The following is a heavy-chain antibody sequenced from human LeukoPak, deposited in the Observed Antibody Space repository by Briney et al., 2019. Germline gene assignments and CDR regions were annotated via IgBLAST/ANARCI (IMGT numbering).Heavy chain of an antibody. CDR3: ARDPLYTNSPPSYFDY. J-gene: IGHJ4*02. D-gene: IGHD2-2*02. Sequence: QPGRSLRLSCAASGFTFSSYAMNWVRQAPGKGLEWVAIISYDGTNKDYADSVKGRFTISRDNSRNTLYLQMNSLRAEDTAVYHCARDPLYTNSPPSYFDYWGQGTLVTVSS. CDR1: GFTFSSYA. V-gene: IGHV3-30-3*01. CDR2: ISYDGTNK.